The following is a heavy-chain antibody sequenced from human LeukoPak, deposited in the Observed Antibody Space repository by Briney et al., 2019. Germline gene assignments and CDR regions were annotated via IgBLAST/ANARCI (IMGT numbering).Heavy chain of an antibody. Sequence: GGSLRLSCAASGFTFSSYAMSWVRQAPGKGLEWVGRIRSKANSYATAYAASVKGRFTISRDDSNNTAYLQMNSLKTEDTAVYYCTRHKDPGATTIFDYWGQGTLVTVSS. V-gene: IGHV3-73*01. CDR2: IRSKANSYAT. CDR1: GFTFSSYA. D-gene: IGHD1-26*01. J-gene: IGHJ4*02. CDR3: TRHKDPGATTIFDY.